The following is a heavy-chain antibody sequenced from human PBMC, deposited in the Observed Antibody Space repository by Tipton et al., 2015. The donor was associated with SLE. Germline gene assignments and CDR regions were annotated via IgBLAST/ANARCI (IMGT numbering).Heavy chain of an antibody. V-gene: IGHV4-38-2*01. Sequence: TLSLTCAVSGYSISSGYYWVWIRQPPGKGLEWIGSIYYSGSTYYNPSLKSRVTISVDTSKNQFSLKLSSVTAADTAVYYCARVPQQLDYWGQGTLVTVSS. D-gene: IGHD6-13*01. CDR2: IYYSGST. J-gene: IGHJ4*02. CDR3: ARVPQQLDY. CDR1: GYSISSGYY.